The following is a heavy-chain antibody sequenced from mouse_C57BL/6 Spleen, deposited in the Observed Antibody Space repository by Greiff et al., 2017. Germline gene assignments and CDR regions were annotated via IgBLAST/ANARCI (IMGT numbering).Heavy chain of an antibody. J-gene: IGHJ2*01. Sequence: EVMLVESEGGLVQPGSSMKLSCTASGFTFSDYYMAWVRQVPEKGLEWVANINYDGSSTYYLDSLKSRFIISRDNAKNILYLQMSSLKSEDTATYYCARGGDDFGYWGQGTTLTVSS. CDR2: INYDGSST. V-gene: IGHV5-16*01. CDR3: ARGGDDFGY. CDR1: GFTFSDYY. D-gene: IGHD3-3*01.